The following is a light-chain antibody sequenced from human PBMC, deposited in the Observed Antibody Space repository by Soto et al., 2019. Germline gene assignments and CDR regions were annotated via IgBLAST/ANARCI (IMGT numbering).Light chain of an antibody. CDR2: GAS. Sequence: EVVLTQYPATLSLSPGERATLSCRASQSVGAQFAWYQQKPGQSPRLLIYGASNRASGISARFSGSGSGTDFTLTIASLEHEDSAVYYCQHRNDWGSFGGGTRVEIK. J-gene: IGKJ4*01. CDR1: QSVGAQ. V-gene: IGKV3-11*01. CDR3: QHRNDWGS.